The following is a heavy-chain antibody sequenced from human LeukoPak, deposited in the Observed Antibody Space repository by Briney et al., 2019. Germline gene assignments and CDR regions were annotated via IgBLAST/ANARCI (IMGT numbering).Heavy chain of an antibody. V-gene: IGHV3-49*04. J-gene: IGHJ5*02. CDR3: ARERTIRFYVYVWGSYRSNWFDP. Sequence: GGSLRLSCTASGFTFGDYAMSWVRQAPGKGLEWVGFIRSKAYGGTTEYAASVKGRFTISRDDSKSIAYLQMNSLRAEDTAVYYCARERTIRFYVYVWGSYRSNWFDPWGQGTLVTVSS. D-gene: IGHD3-16*02. CDR1: GFTFGDYA. CDR2: IRSKAYGGTT.